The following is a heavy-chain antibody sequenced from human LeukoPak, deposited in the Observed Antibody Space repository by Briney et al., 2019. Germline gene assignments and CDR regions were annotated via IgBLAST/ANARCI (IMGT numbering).Heavy chain of an antibody. CDR1: GFTFSSYG. CDR3: AKDPRIDLNY. D-gene: IGHD1-26*01. V-gene: IGHV3-30*18. CDR2: ISYDGSNK. Sequence: GGSLRLSCAASGFTFSSYGMHWVRQAPGEGLEWVAVISYDGSNKYYADSVKGRFTISRDNSKNTLYLQMNSLRAEDTAVYYCAKDPRIDLNYWGQGTLVTVSS. J-gene: IGHJ4*02.